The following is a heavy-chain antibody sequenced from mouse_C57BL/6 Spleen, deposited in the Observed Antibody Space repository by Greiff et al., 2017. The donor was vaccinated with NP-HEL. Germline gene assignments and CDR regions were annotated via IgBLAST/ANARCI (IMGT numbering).Heavy chain of an antibody. V-gene: IGHV5-16*01. J-gene: IGHJ2*01. Sequence: EVKLMESEGGLVQPGSSMKLSCTASGFTFSDYYLAWVRQVPEKGLEWVANINYDGSSTYYLDSLKSRFIISRDNAKNILYLQMSSLKSEDTATYYCARDTTVAFDYWGQGTTLTVSS. CDR3: ARDTTVAFDY. D-gene: IGHD1-1*01. CDR2: INYDGSST. CDR1: GFTFSDYY.